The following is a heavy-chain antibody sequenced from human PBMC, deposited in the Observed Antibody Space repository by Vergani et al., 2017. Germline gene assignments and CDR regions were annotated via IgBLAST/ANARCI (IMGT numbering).Heavy chain of an antibody. Sequence: QVQLQESGPRLVKPSETLSLICSVSGYSISSGYFWGWIRQSPGKGLEWLGTIDRTGRTHLSPSLKSRLTISVDTTKNQFSLRLTSATAADTAVYFCARDGISPAEIDPKNAFHVWGQGTRVSV. V-gene: IGHV4-38-2*02. CDR3: ARDGISPAEIDPKNAFHV. CDR1: GYSISSGYF. J-gene: IGHJ3*01. CDR2: IDRTGRT. D-gene: IGHD1-14*01.